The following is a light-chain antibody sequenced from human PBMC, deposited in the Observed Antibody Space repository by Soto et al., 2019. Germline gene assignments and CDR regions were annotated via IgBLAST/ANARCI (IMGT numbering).Light chain of an antibody. V-gene: IGLV2-14*02. CDR3: CSYTSSSTRV. Sequence: QSALTQPASVSGSPGQSITISCTGTSSDVGSYNLVSWYQQHPGKAPKLLIYEVSKRPSGVSTRFSGSKSANTASLTISGLQAEDEADYYCCSYTSSSTRVFGTGTKVTVL. J-gene: IGLJ1*01. CDR2: EVS. CDR1: SSDVGSYNL.